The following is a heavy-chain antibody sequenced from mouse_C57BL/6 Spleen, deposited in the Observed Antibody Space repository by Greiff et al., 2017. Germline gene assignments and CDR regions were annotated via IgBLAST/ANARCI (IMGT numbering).Heavy chain of an antibody. CDR1: GFTFSDYY. CDR3: ARAPDGYYSYYFDY. J-gene: IGHJ2*01. V-gene: IGHV5-16*01. D-gene: IGHD2-3*01. CDR2: INYDGSST. Sequence: EVQVVESEGGLVQPGSSMKLSCTASGFTFSDYYMAWVRQVPEKGLEWVANINYDGSSTYYLDSLKSRFIISRDNAKNILYLQMSSLKSEDTATYYCARAPDGYYSYYFDYWGQGTTLTVSS.